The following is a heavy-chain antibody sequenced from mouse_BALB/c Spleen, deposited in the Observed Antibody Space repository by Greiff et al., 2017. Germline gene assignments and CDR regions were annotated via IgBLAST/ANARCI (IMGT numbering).Heavy chain of an antibody. Sequence: QVTLIVSGPGILQPSQTLSLTCSFSGFSLSTSGMGVSWIRQPSGKGLEWLAHIYWDDDKRYNPSLKSRLTISKDTSRNQVFLKITSVDTADTATYYCARGITTDAMDYWGQGTSVTVSS. V-gene: IGHV8-12*01. D-gene: IGHD2-4*01. CDR2: IYWDDDK. J-gene: IGHJ4*01. CDR3: ARGITTDAMDY. CDR1: GFSLSTSGMG.